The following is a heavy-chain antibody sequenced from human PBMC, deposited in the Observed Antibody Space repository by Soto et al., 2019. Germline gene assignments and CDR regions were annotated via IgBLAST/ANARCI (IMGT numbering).Heavy chain of an antibody. Sequence: SETLSLTCAVSGGSFSGYYWSWVRQPPGKGLGWIGDINHSGSTNYNPSLKRRVTISVDTSKNQFSLKLSSVTAADTAVYYCARATNRPYYYDSSGYYFDYWGQAILVTVS. CDR2: INHSGST. CDR1: GGSFSGYY. V-gene: IGHV4-34*01. CDR3: ARATNRPYYYDSSGYYFDY. J-gene: IGHJ4*02. D-gene: IGHD3-22*01.